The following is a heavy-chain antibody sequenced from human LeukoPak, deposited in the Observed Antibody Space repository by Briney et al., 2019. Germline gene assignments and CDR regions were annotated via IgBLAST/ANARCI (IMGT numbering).Heavy chain of an antibody. J-gene: IGHJ6*03. CDR1: GGSISSYY. D-gene: IGHD2-2*01. CDR3: ARISCSSTSCYLGLPHYYMDV. Sequence: PSETLSLTCTVSGGSISSYYWSWIRQPPGKGLEWVGYIYYSGSTNYNPSLKSRVTISVDTSKNQFSLKLSSVTAADTAVYYCARISCSSTSCYLGLPHYYMDVWGKGTTVTVSS. V-gene: IGHV4-59*01. CDR2: IYYSGST.